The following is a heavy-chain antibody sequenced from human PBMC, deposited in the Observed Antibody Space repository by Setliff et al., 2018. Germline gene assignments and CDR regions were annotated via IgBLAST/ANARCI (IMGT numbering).Heavy chain of an antibody. CDR2: ISPYTGNT. CDR1: GYTFINFG. D-gene: IGHD2-8*01. V-gene: IGHV1-18*01. CDR3: SRLVRFCTRTTCQRLSGDDF. J-gene: IGHJ4*02. Sequence: ASVKVSCKASGYTFINFGISWVRQAPGQGLEWVGWISPYTGNTYYAPRLQDRVTLTADTSTNTAYMELRSLISDDTAAYYCSRLVRFCTRTTCQRLSGDDFWGQGTLVTVSS.